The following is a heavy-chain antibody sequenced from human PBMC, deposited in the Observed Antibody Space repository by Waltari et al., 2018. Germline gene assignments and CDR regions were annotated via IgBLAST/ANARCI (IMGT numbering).Heavy chain of an antibody. J-gene: IGHJ3*01. CDR2: GTKSGGST. CDR1: GFVFRDYA. Sequence: EGQLLEAGGGLSQPGGSLRLSCGASGFVFRDYAMYWVRQAPGTGREWVASGTKSGGSTYYPDSVKGRFIISRDNSKSTVYLQMSRLRVGDTAIYYCARDGQFRTDGFDLWGQGTLVTVSS. D-gene: IGHD4-4*01. V-gene: IGHV3-23*01. CDR3: ARDGQFRTDGFDL.